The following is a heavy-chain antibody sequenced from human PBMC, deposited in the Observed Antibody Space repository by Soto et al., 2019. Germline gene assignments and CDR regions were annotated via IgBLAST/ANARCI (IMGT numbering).Heavy chain of an antibody. CDR3: ARESSSWYDYYYYGMDV. D-gene: IGHD6-13*01. V-gene: IGHV3-30-3*01. CDR2: ISYDGSNK. J-gene: IGHJ6*02. Sequence: GGTLRLSCEASGFTFSSYWMSWVRQAPGKGLEWVAVISYDGSNKYYADSVKGRFTISRDNSKNTLYLQMNSLRAEDTAVYYCARESSSWYDYYYYGMDVWGQGTTVTVSS. CDR1: GFTFSSYW.